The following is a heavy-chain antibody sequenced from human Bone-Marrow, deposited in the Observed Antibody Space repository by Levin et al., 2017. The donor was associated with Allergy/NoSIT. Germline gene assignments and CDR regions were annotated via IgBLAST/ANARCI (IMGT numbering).Heavy chain of an antibody. J-gene: IGHJ4*02. V-gene: IGHV4-39*01. D-gene: IGHD3-16*01. CDR3: ARSSYASGDYFPDI. CDR2: AFYTAST. Sequence: SETLSLTCTVSGGSISTTRYYWDWIRQSPEKGLEWIVTAFYTASTYYNPSLVSRVTISVDTSANQFSLTLTSVTAADTSVYYCARSSYASGDYFPDIWGQGTRVTVSS. CDR1: GGSISTTRYY.